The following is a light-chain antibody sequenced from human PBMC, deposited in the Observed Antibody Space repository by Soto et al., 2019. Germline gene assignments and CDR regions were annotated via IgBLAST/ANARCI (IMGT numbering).Light chain of an antibody. V-gene: IGLV2-8*01. J-gene: IGLJ3*02. CDR3: SSYAGGNNLV. CDR2: EVS. CDR1: SSDVGYYSF. Sequence: QSALTQPPSASGSPGQSVTISCTGTSSDVGYYSFVSWYQQRPGKAPKLTIYEVSKRPSGVPDRFSGSKSGNTASLTVSGLQAEDEADYYCSSYAGGNNLVFGGGTKLTVL.